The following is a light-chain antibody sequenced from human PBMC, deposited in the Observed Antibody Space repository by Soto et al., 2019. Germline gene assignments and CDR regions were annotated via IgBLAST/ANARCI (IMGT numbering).Light chain of an antibody. V-gene: IGKV1-6*01. CDR2: AAS. J-gene: IGKJ1*01. Sequence: WFQQRPGHEHTLLSSAASRLQSWVPSRFSGRGAGTDFTLTISSLQTEEVATYYGLQDNDYPRTFGQGTKVDIK. CDR3: LQDNDYPRT.